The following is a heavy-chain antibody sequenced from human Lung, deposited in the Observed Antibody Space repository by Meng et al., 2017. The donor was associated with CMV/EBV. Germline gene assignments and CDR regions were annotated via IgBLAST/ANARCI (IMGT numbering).Heavy chain of an antibody. CDR1: FSNYG. CDR3: AKESRNTIFGVIAGCPDY. D-gene: IGHD3-3*01. V-gene: IGHV3-30*18. J-gene: IGHJ4*02. CDR2: ISYDGNYK. Sequence: FSNYGIYWVRQAPGKGLEWVAVISYDGNYKYYADSVKGRFTISRDNSRNTVHMQMNSLRADDTAVYYCAKESRNTIFGVIAGCPDYWGQGTLVTVSS.